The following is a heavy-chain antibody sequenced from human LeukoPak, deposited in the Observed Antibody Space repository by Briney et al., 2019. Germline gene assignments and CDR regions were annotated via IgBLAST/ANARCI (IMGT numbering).Heavy chain of an antibody. CDR2: IYYSGST. CDR1: GGSITSYY. D-gene: IGHD3-10*01. CDR3: ARDRGRATWFDP. J-gene: IGHJ5*02. Sequence: PSETLSLTCTVSGGSITSYYWHWIRQPPGKGREWIGYIYYSGSTNYNPSLKSRVTISVDTSRKQFSLKLHSVSAADTAVYYCARDRGRATWFDPWGQGTVVTVSS. V-gene: IGHV4-59*01.